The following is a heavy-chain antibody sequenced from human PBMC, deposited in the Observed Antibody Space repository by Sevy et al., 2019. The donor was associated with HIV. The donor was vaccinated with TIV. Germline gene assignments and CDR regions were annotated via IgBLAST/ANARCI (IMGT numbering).Heavy chain of an antibody. CDR3: AKVADYYYDVYYFDY. CDR2: IRYDGSNK. Sequence: GGSLRLSCAASGFTFSSYGMHWVRQAPGKGLEWVAFIRYDGSNKYYAGSVKCRFTISRDNSKNTLYLQMNSLRAEDTAVYYCAKVADYYYDVYYFDYWGQGTLVTVSS. CDR1: GFTFSSYG. V-gene: IGHV3-30*02. D-gene: IGHD1-26*01. J-gene: IGHJ4*02.